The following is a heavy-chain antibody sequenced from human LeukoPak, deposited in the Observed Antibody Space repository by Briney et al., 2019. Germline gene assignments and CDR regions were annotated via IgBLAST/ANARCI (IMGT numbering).Heavy chain of an antibody. Sequence: GGSLRLSCAASGFTFSSYSMNWVRQAPGKGLEWVSYISSSSSTIYYADSVKGRFTISRDNAKNSLYLQMNSLRAEDTAVYYCAREFLGGGSCYPCWGQGTLVTVSS. V-gene: IGHV3-48*01. CDR3: AREFLGGGSCYPC. CDR2: ISSSSSTI. CDR1: GFTFSSYS. J-gene: IGHJ4*02. D-gene: IGHD2-15*01.